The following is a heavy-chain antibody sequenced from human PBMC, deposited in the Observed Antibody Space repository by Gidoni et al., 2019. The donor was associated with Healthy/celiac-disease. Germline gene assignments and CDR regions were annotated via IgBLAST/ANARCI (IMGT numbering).Heavy chain of an antibody. V-gene: IGHV4-34*01. CDR3: ESRMAGGDY. D-gene: IGHD6-19*01. CDR1: GGSFRGYY. CDR2: INHSGST. Sequence: QVQLQQWGAGMLKPSATLSLTCAVYGGSFRGYYWSWIRQPPGKGLEWIGEINHSGSTNYNPYLKSRVTISVDTSKNQFSLKLSSVTAADTAVYYCESRMAGGDYWGQGTLVTVSS. J-gene: IGHJ4*02.